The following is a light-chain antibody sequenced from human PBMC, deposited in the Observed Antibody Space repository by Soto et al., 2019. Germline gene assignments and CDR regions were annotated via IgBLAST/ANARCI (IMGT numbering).Light chain of an antibody. CDR2: DLS. V-gene: IGLV2-14*01. Sequence: SALPQPPSVSVAPGQTARLTCGGNNIGSKSVSWYQQHPGKAPKLRICDLSNRPSGVSNRFSGSKSGNTASLTISGLQAEDEADYYCSSYTSSSTLYVFGTGTKVTV. J-gene: IGLJ1*01. CDR1: NIGSKS. CDR3: SSYTSSSTLYV.